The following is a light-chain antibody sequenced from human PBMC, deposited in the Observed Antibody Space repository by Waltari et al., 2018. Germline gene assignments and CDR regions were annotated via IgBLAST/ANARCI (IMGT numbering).Light chain of an antibody. CDR2: LGS. CDR3: MQALQSPWS. CDR1: QNLLHTNGYNY. J-gene: IGKJ1*01. V-gene: IGKV2-28*01. Sequence: VVTQSTLSLPVTPGEPASISCRSSQNLLHTNGYNYLDWYLQKPGQPPQLLIFLGSNRASGVPDRFSGSGSGTEFTLKISRVEAEDVGVYYCMQALQSPWSFGQGTKVDI.